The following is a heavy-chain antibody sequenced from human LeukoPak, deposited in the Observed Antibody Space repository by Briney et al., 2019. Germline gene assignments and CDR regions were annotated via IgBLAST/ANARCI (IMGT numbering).Heavy chain of an antibody. Sequence: SETLSLTCTVSGGSISSSSYYWGWIRQPPGKGLEWIGRMSSSGISTYSPSLKSRVTISIDTSRNQFSMNLNSVTAADTAVYYCARPGKYSSGYYYNFDYWGQGTLVTVSS. CDR3: ARPGKYSSGYYYNFDY. CDR2: MSSSGIS. CDR1: GGSISSSSYY. J-gene: IGHJ4*02. V-gene: IGHV4-39*01. D-gene: IGHD3-22*01.